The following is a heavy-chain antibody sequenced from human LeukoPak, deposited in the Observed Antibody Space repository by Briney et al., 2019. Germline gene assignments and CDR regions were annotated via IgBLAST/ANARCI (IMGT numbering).Heavy chain of an antibody. J-gene: IGHJ4*02. CDR2: IYYSGST. V-gene: IGHV4-30-4*01. CDR1: GGSISSGDYY. Sequence: SETLSLTCTVSGGSISSGDYYWSWIRQPPGKGLEWIGYIYYSGSTYYNPSLKSRVTISVDTSKNQFSLKLSSVTAADTAVYYCARENWYDYVRLLDYWGQGTLVTVSS. D-gene: IGHD4-17*01. CDR3: ARENWYDYVRLLDY.